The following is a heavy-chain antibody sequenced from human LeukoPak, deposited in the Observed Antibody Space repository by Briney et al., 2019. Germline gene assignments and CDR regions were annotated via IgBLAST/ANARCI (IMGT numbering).Heavy chain of an antibody. Sequence: SETMSLTCTVSGGSISSYYWSWIRQPAGKGLGWIGRLYTSGSTKYNPSLKSRVTMSVDTSKNQFSLKLSSVTAADTAVYYCARDSLATGFDYWGQGTLVTVSS. CDR3: ARDSLATGFDY. CDR1: GGSISSYY. V-gene: IGHV4-4*07. CDR2: LYTSGST. J-gene: IGHJ4*02. D-gene: IGHD1-14*01.